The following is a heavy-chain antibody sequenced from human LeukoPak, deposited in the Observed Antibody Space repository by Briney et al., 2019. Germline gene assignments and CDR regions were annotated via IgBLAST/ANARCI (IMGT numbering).Heavy chain of an antibody. D-gene: IGHD3-22*01. V-gene: IGHV1-46*01. J-gene: IGHJ4*02. CDR3: ARAFPPYDSSGYGDY. CDR1: GYTFTSYY. CDR2: INPSGGST. Sequence: ASVKVSCKASGYTFTSYYMHWVRQAPGRGLEWMGIINPSGGSTSYAQKFQGRVTMTRDMSTSTVYMELSSLRSEDTAVYYCARAFPPYDSSGYGDYWGQGTLVTVSS.